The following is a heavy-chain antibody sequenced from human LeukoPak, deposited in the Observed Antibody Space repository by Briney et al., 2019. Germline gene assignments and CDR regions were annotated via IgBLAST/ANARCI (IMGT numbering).Heavy chain of an antibody. D-gene: IGHD5-12*01. CDR2: IYSGDTT. Sequence: GGSLRLSCAASGFTVFSSYMGWVRQAPGKGLEWVSIIYSGDTTSYADSVKGRFTISRDNSRNTLDLQMNSLRVEDTAIYYCARNGYSGYVHFWGQGTTVTVSS. V-gene: IGHV3-66*01. CDR3: ARNGYSGYVHF. J-gene: IGHJ6*02. CDR1: GFTVFSSY.